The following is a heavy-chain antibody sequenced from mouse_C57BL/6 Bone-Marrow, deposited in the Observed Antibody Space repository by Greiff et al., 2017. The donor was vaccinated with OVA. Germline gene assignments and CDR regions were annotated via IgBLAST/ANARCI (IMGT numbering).Heavy chain of an antibody. J-gene: IGHJ2*01. Sequence: VQLQQSGPELVKPGASVKISCKASGYTFTDYYMNWVKQSHGKSLEWIGDINPNNGGTSYNQKFKGKATLTVDKSSSTAYMELRSLTSEDSAVYYCAREDYDYDYWGQGTTLTVSS. CDR2: INPNNGGT. V-gene: IGHV1-26*01. CDR3: AREDYDYDY. CDR1: GYTFTDYY. D-gene: IGHD2-4*01.